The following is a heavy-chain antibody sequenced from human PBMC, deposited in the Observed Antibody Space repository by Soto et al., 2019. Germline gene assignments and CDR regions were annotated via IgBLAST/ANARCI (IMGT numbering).Heavy chain of an antibody. CDR3: ARRRIVPTTNFDY. D-gene: IGHD1-26*01. CDR1: GDSISSSSFY. CDR2: IFHTGAT. J-gene: IGHJ4*02. Sequence: SESVSITCTVSGDSISSSSFYWGWIRQPPGKGLEWIGHIFHTGATYQNPTLKSRLRMSVDTSKNQFSLNLSSVTATDTAVYYCARRRIVPTTNFDYWGQGTLVTVSS. V-gene: IGHV4-39*01.